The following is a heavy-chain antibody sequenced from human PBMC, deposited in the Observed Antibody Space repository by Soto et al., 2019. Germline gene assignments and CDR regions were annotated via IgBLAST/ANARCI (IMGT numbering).Heavy chain of an antibody. CDR3: ARRYGASFDY. Sequence: SETLSITCTVSGGSISSYYWLWIRQPPGKGLERIGYIYYSGSTNYNPSLKSRVTISVDTSKNQFSLKLSSVTAADTAVYYCARRYGASFDYWGQGTLVTVS. J-gene: IGHJ4*02. CDR1: GGSISSYY. CDR2: IYYSGST. V-gene: IGHV4-59*01. D-gene: IGHD4-17*01.